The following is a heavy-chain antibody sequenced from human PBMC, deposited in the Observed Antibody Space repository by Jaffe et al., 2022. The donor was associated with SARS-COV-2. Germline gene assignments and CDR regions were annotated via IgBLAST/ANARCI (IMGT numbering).Heavy chain of an antibody. CDR2: ISGSGGST. Sequence: EVQLLESGGGLVQPGGSLRLSCAASGFTFSSYAMSWVRQAPGKGLEWVSAISGSGGSTYYADSVKGRFTISRDNSKNTLYLQMNSLRAEDTAVYYCAKRDGRGYSYGYVVHPLFSYYGMDVWGQGTTVTVSS. V-gene: IGHV3-23*01. J-gene: IGHJ6*02. CDR3: AKRDGRGYSYGYVVHPLFSYYGMDV. CDR1: GFTFSSYA. D-gene: IGHD5-18*01.